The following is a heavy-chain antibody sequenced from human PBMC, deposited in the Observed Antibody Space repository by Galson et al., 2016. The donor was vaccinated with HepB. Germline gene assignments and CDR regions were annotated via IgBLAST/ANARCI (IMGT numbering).Heavy chain of an antibody. V-gene: IGHV4-34*01. Sequence: ETLTLTCAVYGGSFSNYYWSWIRQPPGKGLEWIGEINHSGSTSYNPSLKSRVTISVDTSKNQFSLKLSSVTAADTALYYCARVCQQLVLFGNAFSREYTWFNPWGQGTQVTVSS. CDR3: ARVCQQLVLFGNAFSREYTWFNP. CDR1: GGSFSNYY. D-gene: IGHD6-13*01. J-gene: IGHJ5*02. CDR2: INHSGST.